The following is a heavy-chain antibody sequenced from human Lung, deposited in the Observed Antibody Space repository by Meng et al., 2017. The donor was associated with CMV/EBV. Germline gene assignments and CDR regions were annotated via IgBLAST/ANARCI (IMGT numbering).Heavy chain of an antibody. CDR2: ISHSSYSI. J-gene: IGHJ4*02. CDR1: GFSFSSYA. D-gene: IGHD4-17*01. Sequence: SCVASGFSFSSYAMNWVRQAPGKGLEWVASISHSSYSINYAESMKGRFTISRDNAKNSLYLQMNSLRADDTAVYYCATEHDYGDSRDYWGQGTLVTVSS. V-gene: IGHV3-21*01. CDR3: ATEHDYGDSRDY.